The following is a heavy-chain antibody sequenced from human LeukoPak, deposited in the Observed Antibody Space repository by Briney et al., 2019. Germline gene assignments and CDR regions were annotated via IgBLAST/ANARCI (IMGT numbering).Heavy chain of an antibody. Sequence: GGSLRLSCAASGFTLSRFWMSWVRQAPGKGPVRVGNIKQAGSEKYNVDYVMGRFNISRDNAKNSLYLQMNSLRAEDTAVYDCARGECGYSYGQYYFDYWGQGTLVTVSS. V-gene: IGHV3-7*01. CDR2: IKQAGSEK. D-gene: IGHD5-18*01. CDR3: ARGECGYSYGQYYFDY. CDR1: GFTLSRFW. J-gene: IGHJ4*02.